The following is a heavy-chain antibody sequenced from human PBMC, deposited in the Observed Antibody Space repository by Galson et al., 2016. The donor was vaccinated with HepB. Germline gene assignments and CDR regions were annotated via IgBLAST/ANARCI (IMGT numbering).Heavy chain of an antibody. Sequence: SLRLSCAASGFTFTFYAMNWVRQAPGKGLEWVSSISSRSSYIYYTDPVKGRFTISRDDAKNSLYLQRNSLRAEDTAVYDCAREGTVAGSDYWGQGTLVTVSS. J-gene: IGHJ4*02. V-gene: IGHV3-21*01. CDR2: ISSRSSYI. D-gene: IGHD6-19*01. CDR1: GFTFTFYA. CDR3: AREGTVAGSDY.